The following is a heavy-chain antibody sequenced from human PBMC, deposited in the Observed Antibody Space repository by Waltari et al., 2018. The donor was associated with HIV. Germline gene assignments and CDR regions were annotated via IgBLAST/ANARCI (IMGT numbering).Heavy chain of an antibody. CDR1: GFTFSTSS. J-gene: IGHJ4*02. CDR3: ARDGARQWLVQGGFDY. Sequence: EVQLVESGGGLVKPGGSLRLSCAVPGFTFSTSSMSWVRQAPGKGLEWVSCISSSSRYIYYADSVKGRFTISRDNAKNSLFLQMDSLRAEDTAVYYCARDGARQWLVQGGFDYWGQGALVTVSS. V-gene: IGHV3-21*01. D-gene: IGHD6-19*01. CDR2: ISSSSRYI.